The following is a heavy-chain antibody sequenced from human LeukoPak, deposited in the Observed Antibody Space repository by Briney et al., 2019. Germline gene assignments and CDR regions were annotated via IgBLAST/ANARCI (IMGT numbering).Heavy chain of an antibody. Sequence: GRSLRLSCAASGFTFSSYAMHWVRQAPGKGLEWVAVISYDGSNKYYADSVKGRFTISRDNSKNTLYLQMNSLRAEDTAVYYCARLIVTTDAFDIWGQGTMVTVSS. D-gene: IGHD2/OR15-2a*01. J-gene: IGHJ3*02. CDR2: ISYDGSNK. CDR3: ARLIVTTDAFDI. CDR1: GFTFSSYA. V-gene: IGHV3-30*04.